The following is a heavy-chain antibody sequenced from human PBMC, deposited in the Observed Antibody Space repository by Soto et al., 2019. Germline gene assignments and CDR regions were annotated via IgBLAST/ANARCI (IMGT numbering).Heavy chain of an antibody. D-gene: IGHD2-21*01. V-gene: IGHV4-4*07. J-gene: IGHJ6*02. Sequence: SETLSLTCSVSSGSMRSYYWNWLRQPAGKGLEWIGRIYSRGDTNYNPSVKSRVTMSVDTSTNEFSLRLNSVTAADTAVYYCAGIGEDVYYGMDVWGQGTTVTVSS. CDR1: SGSMRSYY. CDR3: AGIGEDVYYGMDV. CDR2: IYSRGDT.